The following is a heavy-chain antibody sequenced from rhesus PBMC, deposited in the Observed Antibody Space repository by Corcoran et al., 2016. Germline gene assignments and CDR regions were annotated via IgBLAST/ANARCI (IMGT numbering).Heavy chain of an antibody. CDR1: GFSLSSIGMA. CDR2: IFWETNE. V-gene: IGHV2-152*01. J-gene: IGHJ5-1*01. Sequence: QVTLNESGPALVTPTETLTLTCTFSGFSLSSIGMAVGWFCQAPGNAPEWVTVIFWETNEWFKTSLRASISVSRDTYRNYVFLAMTNMDPMDTATYSWARGASWDSYHTPYYCHYRGPGVLVTVSS. D-gene: IGHD3-9*01. CDR3: ARGASWDSYHTPYYCHY.